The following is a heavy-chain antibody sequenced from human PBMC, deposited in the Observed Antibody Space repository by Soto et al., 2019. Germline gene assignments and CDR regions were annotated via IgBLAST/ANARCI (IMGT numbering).Heavy chain of an antibody. V-gene: IGHV3-30*18. CDR1: GFSFSNCG. J-gene: IGHJ4*02. D-gene: IGHD2-15*01. Sequence: EGSLRLSCAASGFSFSNCGMHWVRQAPGKGLEWVAAISSDGSDKYYSESVKGRFTISRDNSKNTLFLQMNSLRVEDTALFYCVKGSEVARQELDYWGQGTLVTVSS. CDR3: VKGSEVARQELDY. CDR2: ISSDGSDK.